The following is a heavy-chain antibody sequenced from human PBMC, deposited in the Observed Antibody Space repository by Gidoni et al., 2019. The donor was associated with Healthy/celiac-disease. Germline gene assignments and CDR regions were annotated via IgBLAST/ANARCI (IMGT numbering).Heavy chain of an antibody. CDR3: ARDSGIMVRGVRTIDAFDI. D-gene: IGHD3-10*01. CDR2: ISYDGSNK. J-gene: IGHJ3*02. V-gene: IGHV3-30-3*01. Sequence: QVHLVESGDTVFQPERSLTLPCEASGFTFSSYARPWVRQAPGKGLEWVAVISYDGSNKYYADSVKGRFTISRDNSKNTLYLQMNSLRAEDTAVYYCARDSGIMVRGVRTIDAFDIWGQGTMVTVSS. CDR1: GFTFSSYA.